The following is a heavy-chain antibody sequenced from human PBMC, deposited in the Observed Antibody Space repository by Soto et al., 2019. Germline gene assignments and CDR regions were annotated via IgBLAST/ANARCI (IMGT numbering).Heavy chain of an antibody. D-gene: IGHD2-21*01. V-gene: IGHV3-72*01. Sequence: EVQLVESGGDLVQPGGSLRLSCAGSGFTFSDYYMDWVRQAPGKGLEWVGRSRNKGNSYTTEYAASVKGRFTISRDESEGSLYLQMNSLKIEYTAVYYCARSIPLAYDFWGPGTLVNVS. J-gene: IGHJ4*02. CDR1: GFTFSDYY. CDR2: SRNKGNSYTT. CDR3: ARSIPLAYDF.